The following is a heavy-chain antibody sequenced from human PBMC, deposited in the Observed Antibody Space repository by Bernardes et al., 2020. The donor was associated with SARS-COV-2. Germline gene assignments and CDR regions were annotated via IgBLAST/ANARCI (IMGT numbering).Heavy chain of an antibody. V-gene: IGHV3-11*03. Sequence: GGSLRLSCAASGFTFSDYYMSWIRQAPGKGLEWVSYISSSSSYTNYADSVKGRFTISRDNAKNSLYLQMNSLRAEDTAVYYCARTAPGPPVEYWGQGTLVTVSS. CDR3: ARTAPGPPVEY. D-gene: IGHD5-18*01. CDR1: GFTFSDYY. CDR2: ISSSSSYT. J-gene: IGHJ4*02.